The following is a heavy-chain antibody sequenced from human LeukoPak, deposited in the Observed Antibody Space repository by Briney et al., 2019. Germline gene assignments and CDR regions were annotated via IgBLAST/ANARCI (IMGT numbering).Heavy chain of an antibody. J-gene: IGHJ4*02. Sequence: PGRSLRLSCAASGFTINDYGMHWVRQAPGKGLEWVAVISYDGSNKYYTDSVKGRFTISRDNSKSTLYLQMNSLRAEDTAVYYCAKVRWDNSGWYYLDYWGQGTLVTVSS. D-gene: IGHD6-19*01. CDR3: AKVRWDNSGWYYLDY. CDR1: GFTINDYG. CDR2: ISYDGSNK. V-gene: IGHV3-30*18.